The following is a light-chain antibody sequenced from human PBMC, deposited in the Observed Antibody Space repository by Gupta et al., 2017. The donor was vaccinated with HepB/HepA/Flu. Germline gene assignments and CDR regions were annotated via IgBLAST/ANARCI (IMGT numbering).Light chain of an antibody. CDR2: AAS. CDR3: QQAYRFPPT. CDR1: QSIDTW. J-gene: IGKJ5*01. Sequence: DIQETQSPSSVSASVGDRVTISCRASQSIDTWLAWYQQKPGKAPNLLINAASILQSGVPSRFSGSGSGTDFILSINSLQPEDSATYFCQQAYRFPPTFGQGTRLEIK. V-gene: IGKV1-12*01.